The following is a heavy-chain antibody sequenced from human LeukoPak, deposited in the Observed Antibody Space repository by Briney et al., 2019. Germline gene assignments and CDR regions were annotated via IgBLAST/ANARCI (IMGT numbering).Heavy chain of an antibody. J-gene: IGHJ4*02. D-gene: IGHD3-10*01. V-gene: IGHV1-18*01. CDR2: ISAYNGNT. Sequence: GASVKLSCKASGYTFTSYGISWVRQAPGQGLEWIGWISAYNGNTNYAQKLQGRVTMTTDTSTSTAYMELRSLRSDDTAVYYCARDSRWFGEPPQPPDYWGQGTLVTVSS. CDR3: ARDSRWFGEPPQPPDY. CDR1: GYTFTSYG.